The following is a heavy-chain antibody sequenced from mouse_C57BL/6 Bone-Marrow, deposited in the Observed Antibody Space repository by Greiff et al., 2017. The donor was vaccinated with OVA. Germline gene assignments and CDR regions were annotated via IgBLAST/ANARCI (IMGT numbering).Heavy chain of an antibody. CDR3: ARRVYYFDY. J-gene: IGHJ2*01. CDR2: ISSGGSYT. CDR1: GFTFSSYG. Sequence: EVKLVESGGDLVKPGGSLKLSCAASGFTFSSYGMSWVRQTPDKRLEWVATISSGGSYTYYPDSVKGRFTISRDNAKNTLYLQISSLKSEDTAMYYCARRVYYFDYWGQGTTLTVSS. V-gene: IGHV5-6*02.